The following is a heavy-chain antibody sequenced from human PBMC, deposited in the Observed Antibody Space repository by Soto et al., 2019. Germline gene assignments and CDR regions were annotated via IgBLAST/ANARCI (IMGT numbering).Heavy chain of an antibody. CDR2: IYYAESA. J-gene: IGHJ6*03. D-gene: IGHD3-10*01. V-gene: IGHV4-39*01. CDR1: GGSISSSNDY. CDR3: ARHLMLRGVPPSYFYMDV. Sequence: QVQLQESGPGLVKPSETLSLSCTVSGGSISSSNDYWGWIRQPPGKGLEWIGTIYYAESAFYNPSLKSRVTISVDTSKNQFSLHLSSVTAADTAVYYCARHLMLRGVPPSYFYMDVWGKGTTVTVSS.